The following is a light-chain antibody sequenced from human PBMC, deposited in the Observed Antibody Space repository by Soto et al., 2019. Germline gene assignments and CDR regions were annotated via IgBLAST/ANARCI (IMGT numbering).Light chain of an antibody. J-gene: IGKJ5*01. CDR3: QHYSTSPPIT. CDR2: GAS. Sequence: DIVMTQSPDSLAVSLGERATISCKSSQSVRSTYLAWYYQKPGQAPRLVIFGASTRATGIPDRFSGSGSGTEFTLTIDRLEPEDFAVYYCQHYSTSPPITFGQGTRLEI. CDR1: QSVRSTY. V-gene: IGKV3-20*01.